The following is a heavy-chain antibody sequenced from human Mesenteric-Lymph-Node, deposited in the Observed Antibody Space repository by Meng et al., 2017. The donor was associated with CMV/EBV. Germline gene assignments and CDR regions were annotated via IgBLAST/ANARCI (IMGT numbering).Heavy chain of an antibody. CDR1: GFTFSNYW. CDR2: IHNDGSST. CDR3: AREGWYYFDY. D-gene: IGHD2-15*01. Sequence: GGSLRLSCAASGFTFSNYWMHWVRQAPGKGLVWVSRIHNDGSSTSYADSVKGRFTISRDNAKNTVYLQMNSLRAEDTAVYYCAREGWYYFDYWGQGTLVTVSS. J-gene: IGHJ4*02. V-gene: IGHV3-74*01.